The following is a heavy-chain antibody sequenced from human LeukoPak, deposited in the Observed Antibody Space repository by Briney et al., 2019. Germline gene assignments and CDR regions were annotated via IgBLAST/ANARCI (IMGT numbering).Heavy chain of an antibody. J-gene: IGHJ3*02. CDR3: AKIFSVYNNAFDI. V-gene: IGHV3-30*18. CDR1: GFTFSSYG. D-gene: IGHD3-10*01. CDR2: ISYDGSNK. Sequence: GGSLRLSCAASGFTFSSYGMHWVRQAPGRGLEWVAVISYDGSNKYYADSVKGRFTISRGNSKNTLYLQMNRLRAEDTAVYYCAKIFSVYNNAFDIWGQGTMVTVSS.